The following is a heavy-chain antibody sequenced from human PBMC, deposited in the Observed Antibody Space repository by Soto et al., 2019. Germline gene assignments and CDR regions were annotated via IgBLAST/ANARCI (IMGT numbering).Heavy chain of an antibody. V-gene: IGHV1-69*02. CDR1: GGTFNTYT. J-gene: IGHJ4*02. D-gene: IGHD3-16*02. CDR2: IIPIVTIT. CDR3: EKMGRTCDSATRYREFDY. Sequence: QVQLVQSGAEVKKPGSSVTVSCKASGGTFNTYTINWVRQAPGQGLEGMGRIIPIVTITKYAQNVQGRVTLTTEKSTSTTYLHLSSITSEDTDVYLDEKMGRTCDSATRYREFDYWGQGTLITVSS.